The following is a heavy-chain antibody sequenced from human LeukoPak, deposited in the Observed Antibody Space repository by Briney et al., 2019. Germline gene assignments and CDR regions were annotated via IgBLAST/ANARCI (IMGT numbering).Heavy chain of an antibody. CDR2: ISGSGGST. J-gene: IGHJ4*02. V-gene: IGHV3-23*01. CDR3: AKPAGYYDILTGYLPFDY. CDR1: GFTFSSYA. D-gene: IGHD3-9*01. Sequence: GGSLRLSCAASGFTFSSYAMSWVRQAPGKGLEWVSAISGSGGSTYYADSVKGRFTISRDNSKNTLYLQMNSLRAEDTAVYYCAKPAGYYDILTGYLPFDYWGPGTLVTVSS.